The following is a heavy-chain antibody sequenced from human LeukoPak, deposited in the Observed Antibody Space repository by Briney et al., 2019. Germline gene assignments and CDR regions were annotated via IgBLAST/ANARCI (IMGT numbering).Heavy chain of an antibody. CDR2: ISGDGGST. CDR1: GFTFSSYW. V-gene: IGHV3-43*02. Sequence: GGSLRLSCAASGFTFSSYWMHWVRQAPGKGLEWVSLISGDGGSTYYADSVKGRFTISRDNSKNSLYLQMNSLRTEDTALYYCAKDTRRNPPTTYSYGQGGEGYWGQGTLVTVSS. CDR3: AKDTRRNPPTTYSYGQGGEGY. J-gene: IGHJ4*02. D-gene: IGHD5-18*01.